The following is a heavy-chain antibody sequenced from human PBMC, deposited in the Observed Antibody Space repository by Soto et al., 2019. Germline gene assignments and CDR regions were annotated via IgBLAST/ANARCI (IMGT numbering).Heavy chain of an antibody. CDR3: AADLNSSGSFDY. J-gene: IGHJ4*02. V-gene: IGHV1-58*01. D-gene: IGHD6-25*01. CDR1: GFTFTSSA. CDR2: IVVGSGNT. Sequence: ASVKVSCKASGFTFTSSAVQWVRQARGQRLEWIGWIVVGSGNTNYAQKFQERVTTTRDMSTSTAYMELSSLRSEDTAVYYCAADLNSSGSFDYWGQGTPVTVSS.